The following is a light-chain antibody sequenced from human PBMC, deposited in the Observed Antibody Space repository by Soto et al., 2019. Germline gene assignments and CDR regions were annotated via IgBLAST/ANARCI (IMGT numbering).Light chain of an antibody. CDR1: ELSKQY. CDR2: KDT. CDR3: QSSDDTGNYYL. Sequence: SYELTQTPSVSVSPGQTARITCSGDELSKQYVYWYQQEPGQAPVLVMYKDTERASGIPERFSASSSGTTVTLTISGVRAEDEADYYCQSSDDTGNYYLFGTGTKVTVL. V-gene: IGLV3-25*02. J-gene: IGLJ1*01.